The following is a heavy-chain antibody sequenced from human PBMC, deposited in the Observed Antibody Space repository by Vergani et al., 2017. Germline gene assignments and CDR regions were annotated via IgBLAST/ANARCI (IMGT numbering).Heavy chain of an antibody. CDR3: ARDFKIAVAGP. Sequence: EVQLVESGGGLVQPGGSLRLSCAASGFTFSDHYMDWVRQAPGKGLEWVGRTRNKANSYTTEYAASVKGRFTISRDDPKNSLYLQMNSLKTEDTAVYYCARDFKIAVAGPRGQGTLVTVSS. CDR1: GFTFSDHY. D-gene: IGHD6-19*01. J-gene: IGHJ5*02. V-gene: IGHV3-72*01. CDR2: TRNKANSYTT.